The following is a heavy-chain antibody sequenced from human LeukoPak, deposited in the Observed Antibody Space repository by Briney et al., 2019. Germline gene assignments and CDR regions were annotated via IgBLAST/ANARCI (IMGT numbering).Heavy chain of an antibody. D-gene: IGHD3-16*02. Sequence: GESLKISCKGSGYSFTSYWIAWVRQMPGKGLEWMGIIYPRDSDIRYNPPFQGQVTISADKSISTAYLQWSSLKASDTAMYYCARMIGLGEISPYFDYWGQGTLVTVSS. CDR1: GYSFTSYW. CDR2: IYPRDSDI. V-gene: IGHV5-51*01. CDR3: ARMIGLGEISPYFDY. J-gene: IGHJ4*02.